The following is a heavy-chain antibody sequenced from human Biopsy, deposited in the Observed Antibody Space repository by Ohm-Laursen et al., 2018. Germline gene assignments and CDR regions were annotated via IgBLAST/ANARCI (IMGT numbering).Heavy chain of an antibody. Sequence: GTLSLTCTVSGGSIGSFFWSWIRQPPGKGLEWIGYIYYSGSTNYNPSLRSRVTISVDRSKNQFSLELSSVTAADPAVYYCARVGAGAPSIDYFDYWGQGALVTVSS. V-gene: IGHV4-59*01. CDR2: IYYSGST. CDR1: GGSIGSFF. D-gene: IGHD1-26*01. J-gene: IGHJ4*02. CDR3: ARVGAGAPSIDYFDY.